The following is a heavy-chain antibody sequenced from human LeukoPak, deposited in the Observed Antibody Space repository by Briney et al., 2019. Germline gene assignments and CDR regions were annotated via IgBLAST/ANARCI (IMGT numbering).Heavy chain of an antibody. J-gene: IGHJ4*02. CDR1: WFNFSSYI. CDR3: ARDRITMVRGVMDY. D-gene: IGHD3-10*01. V-gene: IGHV3-48*02. CDR2: ISSSSSTI. Sequence: GGPLTLLWGASWFNFSSYILNWVRQAPGKGLELVSYISSSSSTIYYADSVKGRFTISRDNAKNSLYLQMNSLRDEDTAVYYCARDRITMVRGVMDYWGQGTLVTVSS.